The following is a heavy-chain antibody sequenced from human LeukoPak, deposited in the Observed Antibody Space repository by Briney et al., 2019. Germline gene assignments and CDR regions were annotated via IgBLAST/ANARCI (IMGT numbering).Heavy chain of an antibody. CDR2: INPHTGGT. CDR3: ARDKDDYGDSSCYFDY. Sequence: ASVNVSCQPSGYTFTRYYMHWVRQAPGQGLEWMGWINPHTGGTNYAQKFQGRVNMTRDTSISTAYMELSRLTSDDTAVYYCARDKDDYGDSSCYFDYWGQGTLVTVSS. D-gene: IGHD4-17*01. J-gene: IGHJ4*02. CDR1: GYTFTRYY. V-gene: IGHV1-2*02.